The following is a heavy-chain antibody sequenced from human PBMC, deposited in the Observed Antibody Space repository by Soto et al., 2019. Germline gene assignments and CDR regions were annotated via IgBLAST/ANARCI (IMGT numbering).Heavy chain of an antibody. CDR2: ISHDGSNK. D-gene: IGHD5-18*01. Sequence: QVQLVESGGGVVQPGRSLRLSCAASGFTFSAYAMFWVRQAPGKGLEWVAVISHDGSNKYRDSVKGRFTISRDDSKNTLYLQMSSLRPEDTAVYYCAKDAAAMVAGPLNLFDHWGQGTLVTVSS. CDR1: GFTFSAYA. V-gene: IGHV3-30*18. J-gene: IGHJ4*02. CDR3: AKDAAAMVAGPLNLFDH.